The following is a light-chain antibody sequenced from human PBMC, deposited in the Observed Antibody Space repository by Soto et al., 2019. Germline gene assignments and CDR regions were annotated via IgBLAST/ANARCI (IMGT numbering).Light chain of an antibody. J-gene: IGLJ2*01. V-gene: IGLV2-11*01. CDR3: CSFAGNDILI. Sequence: QSALTQPRSVSGSPGQSVTISCTGTSSDVGAYNYVSWYQRHPGKAPKLIISDVTKRPSGVPDRFSGSKSGNTASLTISGLLAEDEADYDCCSFAGNDILIFGGGTKLTVL. CDR1: SSDVGAYNY. CDR2: DVT.